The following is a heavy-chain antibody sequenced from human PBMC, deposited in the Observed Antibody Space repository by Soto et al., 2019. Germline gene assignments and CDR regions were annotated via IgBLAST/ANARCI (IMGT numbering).Heavy chain of an antibody. CDR2: ISYDGSDK. J-gene: IGHJ3*02. CDR1: GFTFSSYA. D-gene: IGHD2-21*02. CDR3: ASYTLPYCGGDCSYAFDI. Sequence: GGSLRLSCAPSGFTFSSYALHWVRQAPGKGLEWVAVISYDGSDKDYADSVKGRFTISRDNSRNTLFLQMNSLRAEDTAVYYCASYTLPYCGGDCSYAFDIWGQGTMVTVSS. V-gene: IGHV3-30-3*01.